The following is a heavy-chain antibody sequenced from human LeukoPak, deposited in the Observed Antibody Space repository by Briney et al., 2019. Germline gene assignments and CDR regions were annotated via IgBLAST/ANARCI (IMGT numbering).Heavy chain of an antibody. CDR3: ARRGGGQQLVVWFDP. D-gene: IGHD6-13*01. Sequence: KTSETLSLTCTVSGGSISSSSYYWGWIRQPPGKGLEWIGSIYYSGSTYYNPSLKSRVTISVDTSKNQFSLKLSSVTAADTAVYYCARRGGGQQLVVWFDPWGQGTLVTVSS. CDR2: IYYSGST. CDR1: GGSISSSSYY. V-gene: IGHV4-39*01. J-gene: IGHJ5*02.